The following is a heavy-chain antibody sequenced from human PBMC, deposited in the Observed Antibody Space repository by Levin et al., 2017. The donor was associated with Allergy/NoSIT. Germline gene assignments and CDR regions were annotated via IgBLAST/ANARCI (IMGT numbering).Heavy chain of an antibody. CDR2: ISSNGGST. Sequence: GGSLRLSCAASGFTFSSYAMHWVRQAPGKGLEYVSAISSNGGSTYYANSVKGRFTISRDNSKNTLYLQMGSLRAEDMAVYYCAREDGSSSGFDYWGQGTLVTVSS. D-gene: IGHD6-6*01. J-gene: IGHJ4*02. CDR1: GFTFSSYA. V-gene: IGHV3-64*01. CDR3: AREDGSSSGFDY.